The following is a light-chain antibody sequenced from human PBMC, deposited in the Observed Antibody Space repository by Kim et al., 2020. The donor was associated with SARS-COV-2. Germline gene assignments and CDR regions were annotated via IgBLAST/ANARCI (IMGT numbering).Light chain of an antibody. CDR3: QKYNSAPWT. CDR1: KGISYF. Sequence: ASVGDRVTITCRASKGISYFLAWYQQKPGKVPKLLIFGASALQPGVPSRFSGTGSGTEFTLTINSLQPEDVATYYCQKYNSAPWTFGQGTKVDIK. CDR2: GAS. V-gene: IGKV1-27*01. J-gene: IGKJ1*01.